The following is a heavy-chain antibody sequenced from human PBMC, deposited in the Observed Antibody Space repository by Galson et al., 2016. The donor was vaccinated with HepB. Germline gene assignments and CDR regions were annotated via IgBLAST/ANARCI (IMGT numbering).Heavy chain of an antibody. CDR3: ARATHDYRRSNNYWGAFDI. D-gene: IGHD5-12*01. J-gene: IGHJ3*02. V-gene: IGHV3-7*03. CDR1: GFTLSDYW. CDR2: IKRDGSQK. Sequence: SLRLSCAASGFTLSDYWMAWVRQAPGKGLEWVADIKRDGSQKQYVESVKGRFTISRDNAEASVYLQMNSLRAEDTAIYYCARATHDYRRSNNYWGAFDIWGQGTMSPSLQ.